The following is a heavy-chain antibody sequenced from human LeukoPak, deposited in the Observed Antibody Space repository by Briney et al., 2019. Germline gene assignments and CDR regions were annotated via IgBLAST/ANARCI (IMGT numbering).Heavy chain of an antibody. J-gene: IGHJ4*02. CDR1: GGSISSYY. D-gene: IGHD3-16*01. CDR2: IYTSGST. V-gene: IGHV4-4*07. Sequence: PSETLSLTCTVSGGSISSYYWSWVRQPAGKGLEWIGRIYTSGSTNYNPSLKSRVTMSVDTSKNQFSLKLSSVTAADTAVYYCARWGATHDFDYWAQGTLVTVSS. CDR3: ARWGATHDFDY.